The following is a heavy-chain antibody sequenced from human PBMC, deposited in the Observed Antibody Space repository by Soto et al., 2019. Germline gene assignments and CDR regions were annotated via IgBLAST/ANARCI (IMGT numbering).Heavy chain of an antibody. J-gene: IGHJ4*02. CDR3: AKRIMSTIGHFDS. CDR1: GFTFSSYA. CDR2: ISGIGHST. Sequence: GGSLRLSCAASGFTFSSYAMGWVRQAPGKGLEWGSSISGIGHSTYYADSVKGRFTISRDNSKNTLHLQMNSLRAEDTAVYYCAKRIMSTIGHFDSWGQGTLVTVSS. V-gene: IGHV3-23*01. D-gene: IGHD1-1*01.